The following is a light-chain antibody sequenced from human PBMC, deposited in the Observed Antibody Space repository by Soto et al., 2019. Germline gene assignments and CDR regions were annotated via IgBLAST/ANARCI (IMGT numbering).Light chain of an antibody. CDR3: SSYTSSSTPVL. V-gene: IGLV2-14*01. CDR1: SSDVGGYNY. Sequence: QSALTQPASVSRSPGQSITISCTGTSSDVGGYNYVSWYQQHPGKAPKLMIYEVSNRPSGVSNRFSGSKSGNTASLTISGLQAEDEADYYCSSYTSSSTPVLFGGGTKLTVL. CDR2: EVS. J-gene: IGLJ2*01.